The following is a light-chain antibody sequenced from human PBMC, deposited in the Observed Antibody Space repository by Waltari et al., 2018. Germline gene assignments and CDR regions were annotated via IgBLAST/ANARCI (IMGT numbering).Light chain of an antibody. V-gene: IGKV1-12*01. J-gene: IGKJ3*01. CDR1: QGISSW. CDR3: QQANSFPIT. Sequence: DIQMTQSPSSVSASVGDRVTITCRASQGISSWLAWYQRKPGKAPKLLIYAASSLQSGVPSRFSGSGSGTDFTLTISSLQPEDFATYYCQQANSFPITFGPGTKVDIK. CDR2: AAS.